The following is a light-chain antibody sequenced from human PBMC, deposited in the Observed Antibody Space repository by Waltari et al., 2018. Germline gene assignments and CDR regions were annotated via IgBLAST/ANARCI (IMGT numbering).Light chain of an antibody. V-gene: IGKV3-20*01. CDR1: QSVSSSY. CDR3: QQYGSSPYT. CDR2: GAS. J-gene: IGKJ2*01. Sequence: ETVLTQSPATLSLSPGERATLSCRASQSVSSSYLAWYQQKPGQAPRRLIYGASSRATGIPDRFSGSGSGTDFTLTISRLEPEDFAVYYCQQYGSSPYTFGQGTKLEIK.